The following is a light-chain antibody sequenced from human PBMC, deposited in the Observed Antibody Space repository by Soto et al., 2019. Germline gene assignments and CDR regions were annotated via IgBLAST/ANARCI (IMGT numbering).Light chain of an antibody. J-gene: IGKJ1*01. CDR2: GAS. CDR1: HSVSDN. CDR3: QQYGSSSWT. Sequence: EIMMTQSPATLSVSPGERATLSCRASHSVSDNLAWYQQKPGQAPRLLIYGASTRATGIPARISGSGSGTDFTLTISRLEPEDFAVYYCQQYGSSSWTFGQGTKVEIK. V-gene: IGKV3-15*01.